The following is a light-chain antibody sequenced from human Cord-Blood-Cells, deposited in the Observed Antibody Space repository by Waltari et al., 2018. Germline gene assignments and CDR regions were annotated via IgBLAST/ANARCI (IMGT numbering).Light chain of an antibody. CDR2: AAS. J-gene: IGKJ2*03. V-gene: IGKV1-39*01. CDR1: QSISSY. Sequence: DIQMTQSPSSLSASVGDRVTITCRASQSISSYLNCYQQKPGKAPKLLIYAASSLQSGVPSRFSSSGSGTDFTLTISSLQPEDFATYYCQQSYSTLYSFGQGTKLEIK. CDR3: QQSYSTLYS.